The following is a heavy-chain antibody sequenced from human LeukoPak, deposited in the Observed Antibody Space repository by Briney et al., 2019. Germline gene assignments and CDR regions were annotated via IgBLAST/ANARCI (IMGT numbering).Heavy chain of an antibody. CDR2: ISGSGGST. Sequence: GGSLRLSCAASGFTFSSYAMSWVRQAPGKGLEWVSAISGSGGSTYYADSVKGRFTISRDNSKNTLYLQMNSLRAEDTAVYYCAKALLGYCSSTSCYAGFDYWGQGTLVTVSS. J-gene: IGHJ4*02. D-gene: IGHD2-2*01. V-gene: IGHV3-23*01. CDR1: GFTFSSYA. CDR3: AKALLGYCSSTSCYAGFDY.